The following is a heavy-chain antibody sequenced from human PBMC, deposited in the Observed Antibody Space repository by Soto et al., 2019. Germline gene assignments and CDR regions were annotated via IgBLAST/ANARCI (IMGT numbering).Heavy chain of an antibody. CDR1: GGSLGSYY. D-gene: IGHD6-13*01. J-gene: IGHJ6*02. CDR3: ARDLALLTAAPTLYGMDV. CDR2: VFYTGRA. Sequence: PSETLSLTCTVSGGSLGSYYWSWIRQPPGKGLEWIGYVFYTGRANYNASLKSRVSISLDTSNYQFSLKLSSVTAADTAVYYCARDLALLTAAPTLYGMDVWGQGTTVTVSS. V-gene: IGHV4-59*01.